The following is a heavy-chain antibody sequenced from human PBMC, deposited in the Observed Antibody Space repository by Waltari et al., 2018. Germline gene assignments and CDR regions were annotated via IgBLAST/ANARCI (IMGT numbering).Heavy chain of an antibody. CDR1: GYTITGYY. CDR3: ARDLGYTYGVYNWFDP. CDR2: VNPNSGAT. J-gene: IGHJ5*02. V-gene: IGHV1-2*02. D-gene: IGHD2-8*01. Sequence: QVQLVQSGAEVKKPGASVKVSCKASGYTITGYYMHWVRQAPGQGLEWVGRVNPNSGATNYAQKFQGRVTMTRDTSMNTAYMELSGLRPDDTAVYFCARDLGYTYGVYNWFDPWGQGTLVTVSS.